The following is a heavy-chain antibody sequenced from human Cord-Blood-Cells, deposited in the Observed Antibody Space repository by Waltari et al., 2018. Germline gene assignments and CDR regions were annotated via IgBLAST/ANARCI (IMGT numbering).Heavy chain of an antibody. D-gene: IGHD7-27*01. CDR2: IWYDGSNK. CDR1: GFHFSSYG. V-gene: IGHV3-33*01. J-gene: IGHJ3*02. Sequence: QVQLVESGGGVVQPGRSLRLSCAAPGFHFSSYGMPWVRQAPGKGLEWVAVIWYDGSNKYYADSVKGRFTISRDNSKNTLYLQMNSLRAEDTAVYYCARDRTGGDAFDIWGQGTMVTVSS. CDR3: ARDRTGGDAFDI.